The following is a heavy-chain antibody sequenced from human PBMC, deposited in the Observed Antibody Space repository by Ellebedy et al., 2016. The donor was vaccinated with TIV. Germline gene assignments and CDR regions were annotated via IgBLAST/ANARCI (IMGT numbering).Heavy chain of an antibody. CDR2: IYPGRGSA. CDR3: ARPLRLGQIYYFEH. V-gene: IGHV1-46*01. CDR1: GYSFPSYY. Sequence: AASVKVSCKASGYSFPSYYLHWVRQAPGQGLEWMGIIYPGRGSATYAQKFQGRVTMTRDTSTSTAYMELSSLTSEDTAVYFCARPLRLGQIYYFEHWGQGTLVTVSS. J-gene: IGHJ4*02. D-gene: IGHD3-16*01.